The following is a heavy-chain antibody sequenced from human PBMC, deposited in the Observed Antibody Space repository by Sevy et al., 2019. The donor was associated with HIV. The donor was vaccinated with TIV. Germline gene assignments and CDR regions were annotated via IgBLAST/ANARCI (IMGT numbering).Heavy chain of an antibody. J-gene: IGHJ3*02. D-gene: IGHD3-22*01. V-gene: IGHV3-7*04. CDR2: IKEDGREK. CDR3: ARGDYYDSRGSYTDAYDI. CDR1: GFTFSSYW. Sequence: GGSLRLSCAASGFTFSSYWMSWVRQAPGKGLEWVGNIKEDGREKYYADSVKGRFTISRDNAKNSAYLQMNSLRAEDTATYYCARGDYYDSRGSYTDAYDIWGQGTMVTVSS.